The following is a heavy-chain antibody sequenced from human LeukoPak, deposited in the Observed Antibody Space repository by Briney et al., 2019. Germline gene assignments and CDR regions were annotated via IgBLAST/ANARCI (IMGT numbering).Heavy chain of an antibody. J-gene: IGHJ4*02. V-gene: IGHV4-34*01. CDR1: GGSFSGYY. CDR2: INHSGST. Sequence: PSETLSLTCAVYGGSFSGYYWSWIRQPPGKGLEWIGEINHSGSTNYNPSLKSRVTISVDTSKNQFSLKLSSVTAADTAVYYCARDDYSNSPAHFDYWGQGTLVTVSS. CDR3: ARDDYSNSPAHFDY. D-gene: IGHD4-4*01.